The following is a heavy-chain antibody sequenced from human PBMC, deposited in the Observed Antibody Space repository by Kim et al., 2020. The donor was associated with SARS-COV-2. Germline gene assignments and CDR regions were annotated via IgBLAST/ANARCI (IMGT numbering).Heavy chain of an antibody. CDR1: GGSISSYY. CDR3: ARDGGARPFDY. D-gene: IGHD6-6*01. Sequence: SETLSLTCTVSGGSISSYYWSWIRQPPGKGLEWIANIYYSGITNYNPSLKSRVTISVETSKNQFSLKLSSVTAADTAVYYCARDGGARPFDYWGQGTLVTVSS. CDR2: IYYSGIT. V-gene: IGHV4-59*01. J-gene: IGHJ4*02.